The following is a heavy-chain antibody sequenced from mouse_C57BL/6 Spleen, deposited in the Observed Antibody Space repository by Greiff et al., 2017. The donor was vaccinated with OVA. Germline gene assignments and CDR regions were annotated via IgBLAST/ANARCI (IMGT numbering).Heavy chain of an antibody. Sequence: EVQLQQSGPELVKPGASVKMSCKASGYTFTDYNMHWVKQSPGKSLEWIGYINPNNGGTSYNQKFKGKATLTVNKSSSTAYMELRSLTSEDSAVYYCAREGYYGSDYFDYWGQGTTLTVSS. D-gene: IGHD1-1*01. CDR2: INPNNGGT. V-gene: IGHV1-22*01. CDR3: AREGYYGSDYFDY. J-gene: IGHJ2*01. CDR1: GYTFTDYN.